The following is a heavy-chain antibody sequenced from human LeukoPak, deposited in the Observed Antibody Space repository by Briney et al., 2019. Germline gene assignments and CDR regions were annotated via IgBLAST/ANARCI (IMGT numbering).Heavy chain of an antibody. J-gene: IGHJ4*02. CDR3: ARAPQGVAAANYFDY. V-gene: IGHV4-4*07. CDR2: IYTSGST. Sequence: SETLSLTCTVSGGSISSYYWSWIRQPAGKGLEWIGRIYTSGSTNYNPSLKSRVTMSVDTTKNQFSLKLSSVTAANTAVYYCARAPQGVAAANYFDYWGQGTLVTVSS. D-gene: IGHD2-15*01. CDR1: GGSISSYY.